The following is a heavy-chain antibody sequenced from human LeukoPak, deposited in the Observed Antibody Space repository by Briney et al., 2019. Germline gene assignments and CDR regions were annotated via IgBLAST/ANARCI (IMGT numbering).Heavy chain of an antibody. D-gene: IGHD3-3*01. J-gene: IGHJ3*02. CDR1: GGSISSYY. CDR2: IYTSGST. V-gene: IGHV4-4*07. Sequence: PSETLSLTCTVSGGSISSYYWSWIRQPAGKGLEWIGRIYTSGSTNYNPSLKSRVTISVDTSKNQFSLKLSSVTAADTAVYYCARDRPSYDFWSGYAFDIWGQGTMVTVSS. CDR3: ARDRPSYDFWSGYAFDI.